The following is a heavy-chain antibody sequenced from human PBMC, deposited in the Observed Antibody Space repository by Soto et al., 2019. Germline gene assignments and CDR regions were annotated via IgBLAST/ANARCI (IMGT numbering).Heavy chain of an antibody. CDR2: IIPIFGTA. J-gene: IGHJ6*02. CDR1: GGTFSSYA. D-gene: IGHD2-2*01. V-gene: IGHV1-69*01. CDR3: ASGERYEGPGGYYGMDV. Sequence: QVQLVQSGAEVKKPGSSVKVSCKASGGTFSSYAISWVRQAPGQGLEWMGGIIPIFGTANYAQKFQGRVTITADESTSTAYMELSSLRSEDTAVYYCASGERYEGPGGYYGMDVWGQGTTVTVSS.